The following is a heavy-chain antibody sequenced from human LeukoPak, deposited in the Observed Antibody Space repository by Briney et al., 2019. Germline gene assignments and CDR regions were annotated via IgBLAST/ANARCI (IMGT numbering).Heavy chain of an antibody. Sequence: PSETLSLTCAVSGASITSYYWTWIRQPPGKGLEWVGYIYHTGNIKYNPSLNSRVTISIDPSKNHFSLKLSSVTAADTAVYYCARFGSGWWYNDYWGEGTLVTVSS. D-gene: IGHD6-19*01. V-gene: IGHV4-59*01. CDR2: IYHTGNI. J-gene: IGHJ4*02. CDR3: ARFGSGWWYNDY. CDR1: GASITSYY.